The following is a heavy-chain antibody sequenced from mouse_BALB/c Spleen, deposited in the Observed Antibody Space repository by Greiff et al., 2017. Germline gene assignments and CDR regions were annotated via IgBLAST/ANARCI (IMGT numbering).Heavy chain of an antibody. V-gene: IGHV5-12-2*01. CDR1: GFTFSSYT. J-gene: IGHJ3*01. CDR2: ISNGGGST. Sequence: EVKVVESGGGLVQPGGSLKLSCAASGFTFSSYTMSWVRQTPEKRLEWVAYISNGGGSTYYPDTVKGRFTISRDNAKNTLYLQMSSLKSEDTAMYYCARQGNGNSFAYWGQGTLVTVSA. D-gene: IGHD2-1*01. CDR3: ARQGNGNSFAY.